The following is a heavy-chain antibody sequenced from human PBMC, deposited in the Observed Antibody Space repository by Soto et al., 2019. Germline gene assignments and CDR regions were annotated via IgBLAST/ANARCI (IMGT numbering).Heavy chain of an antibody. CDR1: GYTFTSYD. V-gene: IGHV1-8*01. D-gene: IGHD6-19*01. J-gene: IGHJ6*02. CDR3: ARDRSGIAVAGSYYYYYYGMDV. CDR2: MNPNSGNT. Sequence: GASVKVSCKASGYTFTSYDINWVRQATGQGLEWMGWMNPNSGNTGYAQKFQGRVTMTRNTSISTAYMELSSLRSEDTAVYYCARDRSGIAVAGSYYYYYYGMDVWGQGTTVTVSS.